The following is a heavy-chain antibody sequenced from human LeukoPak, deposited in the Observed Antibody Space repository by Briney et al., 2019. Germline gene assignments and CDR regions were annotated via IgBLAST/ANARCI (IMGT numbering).Heavy chain of an antibody. D-gene: IGHD3-10*01. Sequence: SETLSLTCTVSGGSISSSSYYWGWIRQPPGKGLEWIGSIYYSGSTYYNPSLKSRVTISVDTSKNQFSLKLSSVTAADTAVYYCARTPKPLWFGEVWFDPWGQGTLVTVSS. CDR1: GGSISSSSYY. V-gene: IGHV4-39*01. CDR2: IYYSGST. CDR3: ARTPKPLWFGEVWFDP. J-gene: IGHJ5*02.